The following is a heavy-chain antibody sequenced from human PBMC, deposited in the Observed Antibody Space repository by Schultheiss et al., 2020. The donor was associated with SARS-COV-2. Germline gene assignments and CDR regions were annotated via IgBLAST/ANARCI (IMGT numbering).Heavy chain of an antibody. CDR1: GFTFDDYA. J-gene: IGHJ6*02. D-gene: IGHD3-10*01. CDR2: ISWNSGSI. CDR3: AKGDYYGSGPYGMDV. V-gene: IGHV3-9*01. Sequence: GGSLRLSCAASGFTFDDYAMHWVRQAPGKGLEWVSGISWNSGSIGYADSVKGRFTISRDNAKNSLYLQMNSLRAEDTAVYYCAKGDYYGSGPYGMDVWGQGTTVTVSS.